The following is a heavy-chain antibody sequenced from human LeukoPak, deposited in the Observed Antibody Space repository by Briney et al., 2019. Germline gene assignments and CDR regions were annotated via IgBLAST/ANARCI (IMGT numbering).Heavy chain of an antibody. V-gene: IGHV3-53*01. J-gene: IGHJ4*02. CDR2: IYSGGST. D-gene: IGHD3-10*01. Sequence: TGGSLRLSCAASGFTVSSNYMSWVRQAPGKGLEWVSVIYSGGSTYYADSVKGRFTISRDNSKNTLYLQMNSLRAEDTAVYYCARGSSGDRLTFDYWGQGTLVTVSS. CDR1: GFTVSSNY. CDR3: ARGSSGDRLTFDY.